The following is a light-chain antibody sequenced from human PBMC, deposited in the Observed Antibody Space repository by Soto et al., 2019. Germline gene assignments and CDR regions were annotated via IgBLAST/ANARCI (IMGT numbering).Light chain of an antibody. V-gene: IGKV3-20*01. CDR3: QHYDTSPRT. J-gene: IGKJ1*01. CDR1: QSVSSNY. Sequence: EIVLTQSPGTLSLSPGERATLSCRASQSVSSNYLAWYQQKRGQAPRLLIYGSSSRATGIPTRFSGSGSGTDFTLTIRRLEPEDFAVYYCQHYDTSPRTFGQGTKVEI. CDR2: GSS.